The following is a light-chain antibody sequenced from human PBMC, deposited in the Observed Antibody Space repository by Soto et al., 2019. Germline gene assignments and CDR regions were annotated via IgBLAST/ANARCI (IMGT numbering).Light chain of an antibody. J-gene: IGKJ5*01. V-gene: IGKV3-20*01. CDR2: VAS. CDR1: QSVSSNY. Sequence: EIVLTQSPGTLSLSPGERATLSCRASQSVSSNYLAWYQQKPGQAPRVLIYVASSRATGIPDRFSGSGSGTDFTLTISRLEPDDFAVYYCQQYGSSLITFGQGTRLEIK. CDR3: QQYGSSLIT.